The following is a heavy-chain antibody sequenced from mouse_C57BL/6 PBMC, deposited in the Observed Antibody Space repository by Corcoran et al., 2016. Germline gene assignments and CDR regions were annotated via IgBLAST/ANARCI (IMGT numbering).Heavy chain of an antibody. CDR3: ARPLSYYDYEDAMDY. CDR1: GDSITSGYY. J-gene: IGHJ4*01. D-gene: IGHD2-4*01. Sequence: DVQLRESGPGVVKPAQSLALTCSVTGDSITSGYYWNWIRQLPGNKLEWMGYISYDGSNNYNPSLKNRISITRDTSKNEFFLKLNSVTTEDTATYYCARPLSYYDYEDAMDYWGQGTSVTVSS. V-gene: IGHV3-6*01. CDR2: ISYDGSN.